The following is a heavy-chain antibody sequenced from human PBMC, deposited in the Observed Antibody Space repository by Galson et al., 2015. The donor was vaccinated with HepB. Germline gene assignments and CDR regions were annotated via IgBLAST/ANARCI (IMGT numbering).Heavy chain of an antibody. D-gene: IGHD6-13*01. CDR2: IKGKTDGVTT. Sequence: SLRLSCAASGLTFTNAWMRWVRQAPGKGLEWVGRIKGKTDGVTTDYAAPVKGMFIISRDDSTNTLYLQMDRLKTEDTAPCYCTTDPSRWQLGLGGQGTLVTVSS. CDR3: TTDPSRWQLGL. J-gene: IGHJ4*02. V-gene: IGHV3-15*01. CDR1: GLTFTNAW.